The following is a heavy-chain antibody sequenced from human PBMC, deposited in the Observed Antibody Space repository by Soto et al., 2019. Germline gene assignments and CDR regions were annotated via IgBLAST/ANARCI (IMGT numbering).Heavy chain of an antibody. CDR3: ARGGNYYDRSGYYDY. CDR1: GGTFSSYA. V-gene: IGHV1-69*12. J-gene: IGHJ4*02. D-gene: IGHD3-22*01. CDR2: IIPIFGTA. Sequence: QVQLVQSGAEVKKPGSSVKVSCKASGGTFSSYAISWVRQAPGQGLEWMGGIIPIFGTANYAQKFQGRVTIXXDXSXXTAYMELSSLRSEDTAVYYCARGGNYYDRSGYYDYWGQGTLVTVSS.